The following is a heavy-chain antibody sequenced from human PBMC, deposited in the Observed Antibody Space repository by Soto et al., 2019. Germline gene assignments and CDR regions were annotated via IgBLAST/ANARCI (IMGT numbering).Heavy chain of an antibody. CDR3: ARVRYCSSTSCYGYYYYYMDV. CDR1: GGSISSGGYY. V-gene: IGHV4-31*03. Sequence: PSETLSLTCTVSGGSISSGGYYWSWIRQHPGKGLEWIGYIYYSGSTYYNPSLKSRVTISVDTSKNQFSLKLSSVTAADTAVYYCARVRYCSSTSCYGYYYYYMDVWGKGTTVTVSS. D-gene: IGHD2-2*01. CDR2: IYYSGST. J-gene: IGHJ6*03.